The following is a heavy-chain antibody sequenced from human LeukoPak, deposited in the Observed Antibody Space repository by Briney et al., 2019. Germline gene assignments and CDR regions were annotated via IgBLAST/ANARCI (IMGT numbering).Heavy chain of an antibody. CDR3: ARSKYSGSYSHGAFDY. D-gene: IGHD1-26*01. Sequence: GESLKISCKGSGYSFTSYWIGWVRQMPGKGLEWMGIIYPGDSDTRYSPSFQGQVTISADRSISTAYLQRSSLKASDTAMYYCARSKYSGSYSHGAFDYWGQGTLVTVSS. J-gene: IGHJ4*02. CDR1: GYSFTSYW. CDR2: IYPGDSDT. V-gene: IGHV5-51*01.